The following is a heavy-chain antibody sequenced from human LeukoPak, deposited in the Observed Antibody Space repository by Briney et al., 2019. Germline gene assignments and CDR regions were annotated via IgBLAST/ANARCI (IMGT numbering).Heavy chain of an antibody. CDR2: IYYSGGT. J-gene: IGHJ4*02. Sequence: SETLSLSCTVSGGSITNSRYCWGWIRQPPGKGLEWSGCIYYSGGTFYKPSLKSRVTMSADSSKNQLSLELRSVTAADTAVYFCSGHIGGSSNFDFWGQGTLVTVSP. CDR1: GGSITNSRYC. CDR3: SGHIGGSSNFDF. D-gene: IGHD1-26*01. V-gene: IGHV4-39*01.